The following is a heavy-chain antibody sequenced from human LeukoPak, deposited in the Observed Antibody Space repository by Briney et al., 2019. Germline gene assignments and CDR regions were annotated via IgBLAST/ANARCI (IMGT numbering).Heavy chain of an antibody. CDR3: ARGGYSSSWYDY. CDR1: GFTFSSYS. CDR2: ISSSSSYI. V-gene: IGHV3-21*01. Sequence: GGSLRLSCAASGFTFSSYSMNWVRQAPGKGLEGVSSISSSSSYIYYADSVKGRFTISRDNAKNSLYLQMNSLRAEDTAVYYCARGGYSSSWYDYWGQGTLVTVSS. J-gene: IGHJ4*02. D-gene: IGHD6-13*01.